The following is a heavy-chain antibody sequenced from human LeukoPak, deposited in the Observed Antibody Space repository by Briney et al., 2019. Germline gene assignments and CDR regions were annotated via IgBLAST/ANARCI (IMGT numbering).Heavy chain of an antibody. D-gene: IGHD2-15*01. V-gene: IGHV6-1*01. CDR2: TYYRSKWYN. CDR3: ARVQYPGGYCSGGSCYPFDI. Sequence: SQTLSLTCAISGDSVSSNSAAWKWIRQSPSRGLEWLGRTYYRSKWYNDYAGSVKSRISINPDTSKNQISLQLNSVTPEDTAVYYCARVQYPGGYCSGGSCYPFDIWGQGTMVTVSS. J-gene: IGHJ3*02. CDR1: GDSVSSNSAA.